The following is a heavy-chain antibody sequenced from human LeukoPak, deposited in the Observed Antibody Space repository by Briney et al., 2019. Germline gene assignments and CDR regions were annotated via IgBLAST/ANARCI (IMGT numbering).Heavy chain of an antibody. D-gene: IGHD5-18*01. J-gene: IGHJ4*02. CDR3: ARDLSGIAGYTYGRGIDY. CDR2: IKKDGSEK. V-gene: IGHV3-7*01. Sequence: GGSLRLSCAASGFTFSNYAMSWVRQAPGKGLEWVANIKKDGSEKYYVDAVKGRFTISRDNAKTSLYLQMNSLRAEDTAVYYCARDLSGIAGYTYGRGIDYWGQGTLVTVSS. CDR1: GFTFSNYA.